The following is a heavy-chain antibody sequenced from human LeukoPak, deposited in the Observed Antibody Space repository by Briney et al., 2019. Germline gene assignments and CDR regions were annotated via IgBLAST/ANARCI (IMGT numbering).Heavy chain of an antibody. J-gene: IGHJ4*02. CDR2: IYHSGST. V-gene: IGHV4-30-2*01. CDR3: ARGTHTVTTYFDY. Sequence: PSETLSLTCAVSGGSISSGGYPWSWIRQPPGKGLEWIGYIYHSGSTYYNPSLRSRVTISVDRSKNQFSLKLSSVTAADTAVYYCARGTHTVTTYFDYWGQGTLVTVSS. D-gene: IGHD4-11*01. CDR1: GGSISSGGYP.